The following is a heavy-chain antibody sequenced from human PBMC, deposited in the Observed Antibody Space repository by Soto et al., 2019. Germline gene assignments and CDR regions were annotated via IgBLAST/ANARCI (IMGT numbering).Heavy chain of an antibody. V-gene: IGHV3-48*01. CDR3: ARPRGYRNYDEY. CDR1: GFTFSSYS. J-gene: IGHJ4*02. Sequence: EVHLVEAWGGLVQPGGSLRLSCAASGFTFSSYSMNWVRQAPGKGLEWLSYISSSSTSIYYADSVKGRFTISRDNAKNSLYLQMNSLRAEDTAVYYCARPRGYRNYDEYWGQGTLVSVSS. D-gene: IGHD1-1*01. CDR2: ISSSSTSI.